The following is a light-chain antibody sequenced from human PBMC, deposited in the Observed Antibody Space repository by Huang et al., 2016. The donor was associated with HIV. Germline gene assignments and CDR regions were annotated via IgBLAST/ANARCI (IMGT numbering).Light chain of an antibody. CDR1: QSLLSQSNEKNN. CDR2: WAV. J-gene: IGKJ3*01. Sequence: DIVMTQSPDSLSVSLGERATINCKSSQSLLSQSNEKNNLAWYQQKPGQPPKLLIYWAVTRASGGPDRVSGSGSGPDFSLTLSSLQAEDAAVYYCQQYFTTPRTFGPGTKVESK. CDR3: QQYFTTPRT. V-gene: IGKV4-1*01.